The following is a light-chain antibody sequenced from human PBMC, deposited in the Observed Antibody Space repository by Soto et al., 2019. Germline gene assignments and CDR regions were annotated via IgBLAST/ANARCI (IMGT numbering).Light chain of an antibody. J-gene: IGLJ2*01. CDR3: QVWDSSSVVV. CDR1: NIGSKS. V-gene: IGLV3-21*02. CDR2: DDS. Sequence: SYELTQPPSVSVAPGQTARIPCGANNIGSKSVHWYQQKPGQAPVLVVYDDSDRPTGIPERFSGSNSGNTATLTISRVEAGDEADYYCQVWDSSSVVVFGGGIQLTVL.